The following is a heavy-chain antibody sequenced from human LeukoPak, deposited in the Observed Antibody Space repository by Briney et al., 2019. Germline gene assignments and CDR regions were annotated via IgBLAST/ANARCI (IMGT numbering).Heavy chain of an antibody. CDR1: GGTFSSYA. CDR3: ARVSLRVAGEFPVWFDP. CDR2: IIPIFGTA. J-gene: IGHJ5*02. D-gene: IGHD3-10*01. Sequence: SVTVSCKASGGTFSSYAISWVRQAPGQGLEWMGGIIPIFGTANYAQKFQGRVTITADKSTSTAYMELSSLRSEDTAVYYCARVSLRVAGEFPVWFDPWGQGTLVTVSS. V-gene: IGHV1-69*06.